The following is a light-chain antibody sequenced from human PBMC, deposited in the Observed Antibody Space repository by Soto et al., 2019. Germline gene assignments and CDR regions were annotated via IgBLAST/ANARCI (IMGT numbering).Light chain of an antibody. V-gene: IGLV2-14*03. CDR1: SSDVDDYNY. CDR3: SLYPSTNTVL. Sequence: QSVLTQPASVSGSPGQSITISCTGTSSDVDDYNYVSWYQQHPGKAPKLIISDVSTRPSGVSSRFSGSKSDTTASLTISGLQSEDEADHYCSLYPSTNTVLFGGGTKLTVL. J-gene: IGLJ2*01. CDR2: DVS.